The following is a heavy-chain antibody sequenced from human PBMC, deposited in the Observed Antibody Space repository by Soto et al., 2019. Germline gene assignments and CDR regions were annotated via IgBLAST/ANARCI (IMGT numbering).Heavy chain of an antibody. J-gene: IGHJ4*02. Sequence: ASVKVSCKASGYTFTSYAMHCVRQAPGQRLEWMGWINAGNGNTKYSQKFQGRVTITRDTSASTAYMELSSLRSEDTAVYYCARPTSGYSSGWYGYWGQGTLVTVSS. CDR1: GYTFTSYA. CDR2: INAGNGNT. V-gene: IGHV1-3*01. CDR3: ARPTSGYSSGWYGY. D-gene: IGHD6-19*01.